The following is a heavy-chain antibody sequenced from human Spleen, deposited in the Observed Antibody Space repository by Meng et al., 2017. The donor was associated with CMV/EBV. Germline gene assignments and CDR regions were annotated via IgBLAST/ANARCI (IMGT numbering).Heavy chain of an antibody. CDR2: SYYSGST. D-gene: IGHD2-2*01. J-gene: IGHJ5*02. V-gene: IGHV4-31*02. Sequence: SGGYIRSGGYYWSWIRKQPGKGLEWIGYSYYSGSTYYNPSLKSRVTITVDTSRNQFSLKLSSVTAADTAVYYCARDRTLRGNWFDPWGQGTLVTVSS. CDR3: ARDRTLRGNWFDP. CDR1: GGYIRSGGYY.